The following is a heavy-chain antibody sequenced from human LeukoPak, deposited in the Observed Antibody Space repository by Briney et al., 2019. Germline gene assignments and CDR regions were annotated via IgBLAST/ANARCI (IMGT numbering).Heavy chain of an antibody. V-gene: IGHV4-59*08. Sequence: PSETLSLTCTVSGGSISSDYWNWIRQPPGKGREGWGDIYYSGSNNYNPSLNSRVTMSVDTSKNQFSLKLTSVTAADTAVYYCARQRLLWFGESNSGLDYWGQGTLVTVSS. CDR3: ARQRLLWFGESNSGLDY. J-gene: IGHJ4*02. D-gene: IGHD3-10*01. CDR2: IYYSGSN. CDR1: GGSISSDY.